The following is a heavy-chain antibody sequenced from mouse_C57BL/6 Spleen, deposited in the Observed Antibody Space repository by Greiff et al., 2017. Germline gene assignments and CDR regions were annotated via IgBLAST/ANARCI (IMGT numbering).Heavy chain of an antibody. J-gene: IGHJ3*01. Sequence: QVQLKQPGAELVKPGASVKMSCKASGYTFTSYWITWVKQRPGQGLEWIGVIYPGSGSTNYNEKFKSKATLTVDTSSSTAYMQLSSLTSEDSAVYYCAREETMVTRFAYWGQGTLVTVSA. CDR3: AREETMVTRFAY. V-gene: IGHV1-55*01. D-gene: IGHD2-2*01. CDR2: IYPGSGST. CDR1: GYTFTSYW.